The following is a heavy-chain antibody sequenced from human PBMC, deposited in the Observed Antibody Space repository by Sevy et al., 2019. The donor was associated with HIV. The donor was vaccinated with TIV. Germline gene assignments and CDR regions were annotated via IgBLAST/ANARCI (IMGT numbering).Heavy chain of an antibody. D-gene: IGHD6-13*01. V-gene: IGHV3-21*06. CDR1: GFTSSSYS. Sequence: GGSLRLSCAASGFTSSSYSMNWVRQAPGKGLEWVSFISNSNTYIYYADSVKGRFTISRDNAKNSLYLQMNSLRAEDTAVYYCARDYTSSWYGGAFDIWGQGTMVTFSS. CDR2: ISNSNTYI. CDR3: ARDYTSSWYGGAFDI. J-gene: IGHJ3*02.